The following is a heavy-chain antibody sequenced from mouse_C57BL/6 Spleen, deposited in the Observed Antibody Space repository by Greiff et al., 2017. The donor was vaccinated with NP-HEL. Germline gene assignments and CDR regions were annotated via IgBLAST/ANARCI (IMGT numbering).Heavy chain of an antibody. V-gene: IGHV6-3*01. D-gene: IGHD2-3*01. J-gene: IGHJ3*01. CDR2: IRLKSDNYAT. CDR1: GFTFSNYW. CDR3: THSHGYSGAWFAY. Sequence: EVKVEESGGGLVQPGGSMKLSCVASGFTFSNYWMNWVRQSPEKGLEWVAQIRLKSDNYATHYAESVKGRFTISRDDSKSSVYLQMNNLRAEDTGIYYCTHSHGYSGAWFAYWGPKTLVSVSA.